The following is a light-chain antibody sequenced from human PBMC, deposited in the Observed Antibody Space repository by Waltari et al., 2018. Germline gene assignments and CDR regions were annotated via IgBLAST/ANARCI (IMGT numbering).Light chain of an antibody. CDR2: GAT. Sequence: DIQMTQSPSSRAASVGDRVSITCRTSLSSSRFVNWYQQKPGKAPKLLIHGATSLQSGVPSRFSGSGSGTEFTLTITSLQREDLGTYYCQQSYSPPPTFGQGTKVE. J-gene: IGKJ1*01. CDR3: QQSYSPPPT. V-gene: IGKV1-39*01. CDR1: LSSSRF.